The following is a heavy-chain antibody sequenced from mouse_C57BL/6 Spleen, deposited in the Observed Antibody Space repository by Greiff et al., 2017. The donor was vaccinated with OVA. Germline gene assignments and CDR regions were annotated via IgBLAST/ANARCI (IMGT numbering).Heavy chain of an antibody. CDR2: IYPGSGST. CDR3: ARLITTVVAEYYAMDY. J-gene: IGHJ4*01. V-gene: IGHV1-55*01. Sequence: QVQLQQSGAELVKPGASVKMSCKASGYTFTSYWITWVKQRPGQGLEWIGDIYPGSGSTNYNEKFKSKATLTVDTSSSTAYMQLSSLTSEDSAVYYCARLITTVVAEYYAMDYWGQGTSVTVSS. D-gene: IGHD1-1*01. CDR1: GYTFTSYW.